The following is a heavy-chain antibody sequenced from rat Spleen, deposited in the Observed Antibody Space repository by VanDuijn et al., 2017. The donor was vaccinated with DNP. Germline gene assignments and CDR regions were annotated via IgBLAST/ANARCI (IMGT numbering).Heavy chain of an antibody. V-gene: IGHV5-31*01. Sequence: EVQLVESGGGPVQPGRSLKLSCLASGFIFSNHWMTWIRQAPGKGLEWVASIFNSGGTTYYPDSVKGRFIISRNNARSTLYLQMDSLRSDDTATYYCAGRPPPTRGPFDYWGQGVTVTVSS. CDR1: GFIFSNHW. CDR3: AGRPPPTRGPFDY. D-gene: IGHD1-4*01. CDR2: IFNSGGTT. J-gene: IGHJ2*01.